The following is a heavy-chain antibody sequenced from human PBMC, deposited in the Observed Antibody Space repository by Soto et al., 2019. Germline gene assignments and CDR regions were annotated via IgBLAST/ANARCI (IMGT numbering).Heavy chain of an antibody. V-gene: IGHV4-39*01. Sequence: SETLSLTCTVSGGSISSISYYWGWIRQPPGKGLEWIGSIYYSGSTYYNPSLKSRVTISVDTSKNQFSLKLSSVTAADTAVYYCARQVWETASDYYSYYGMDVWGQGTTV. CDR2: IYYSGST. CDR3: ARQVWETASDYYSYYGMDV. J-gene: IGHJ6*01. CDR1: GGSISSISYY. D-gene: IGHD5-18*01.